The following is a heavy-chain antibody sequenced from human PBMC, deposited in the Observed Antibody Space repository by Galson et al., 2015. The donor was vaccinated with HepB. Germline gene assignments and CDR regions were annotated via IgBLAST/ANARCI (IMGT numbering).Heavy chain of an antibody. V-gene: IGHV1-3*01. CDR3: ARDLGESGYCSGGSCYSFVY. Sequence: SVKVSCKASGYTFTSYAMHWVRQAPGQRLEWMGWINAGNGNTKYSQKFQGRVTITRDTSASTAYMELSSLRSEDTAVYYCARDLGESGYCSGGSCYSFVYWGQGTLVTVSS. CDR1: GYTFTSYA. J-gene: IGHJ4*02. D-gene: IGHD2-15*01. CDR2: INAGNGNT.